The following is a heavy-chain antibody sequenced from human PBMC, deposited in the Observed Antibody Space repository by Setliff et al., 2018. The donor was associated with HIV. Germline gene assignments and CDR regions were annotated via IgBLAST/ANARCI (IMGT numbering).Heavy chain of an antibody. D-gene: IGHD6-19*01. CDR2: FDPEDGNT. CDR3: ATVSHTNVAAHDAFDI. J-gene: IGHJ3*02. CDR1: GYTLTELS. Sequence: WASVKVSCKVSGYTLTELSRHWVRQAPGKGLEWMGGFDPEDGNTIYAQKFQGRVTMTADTSTDTAYMELSSLRSEDTAVYYCATVSHTNVAAHDAFDIWGQGTMVTVSS. V-gene: IGHV1-24*01.